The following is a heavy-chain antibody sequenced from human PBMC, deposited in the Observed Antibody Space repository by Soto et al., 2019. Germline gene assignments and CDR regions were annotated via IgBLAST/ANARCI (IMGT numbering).Heavy chain of an antibody. J-gene: IGHJ5*02. Sequence: PGGSLRLSCAASGFTFDDYAMHWFRQAPGKGLEWVSGISWNSGSIGYADSVKGRFTISRDNAKNSLYLQMNSLRAEDTALYYCAKSASDKYQLLHGWFDPWGQGTLVTVSS. CDR1: GFTFDDYA. CDR2: ISWNSGSI. D-gene: IGHD2-2*01. V-gene: IGHV3-9*01. CDR3: AKSASDKYQLLHGWFDP.